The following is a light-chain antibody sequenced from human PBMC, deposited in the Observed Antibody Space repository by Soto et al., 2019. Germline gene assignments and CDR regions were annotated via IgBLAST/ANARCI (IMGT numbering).Light chain of an antibody. CDR3: QQYNIYSPPWT. Sequence: DIPMTQSPSTLSASIGDRVTITCRASQSINNWLAWYQQKPGKAPNLLIYDASSLEGGVPSRFSGSGSGSEVTISISSLQRDDFATYYCQQYNIYSPPWTFGQGTKVEIK. V-gene: IGKV1-5*01. CDR1: QSINNW. CDR2: DAS. J-gene: IGKJ1*01.